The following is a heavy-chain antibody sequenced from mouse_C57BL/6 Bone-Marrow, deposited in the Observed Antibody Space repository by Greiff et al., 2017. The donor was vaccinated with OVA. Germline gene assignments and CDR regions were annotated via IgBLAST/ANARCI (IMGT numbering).Heavy chain of an antibody. CDR1: GYTFTDYE. V-gene: IGHV1-15*01. CDR3: TRGYSNYYAMDY. J-gene: IGHJ4*01. CDR2: IDPETGST. Sequence: QVQLQQSGAELVRPGASVTLSCKASGYTFTDYEMHWVKQTPVHGLEWIGAIDPETGSTAYNQKFKGKAILTADKSSSTAYMELRSLTSEDSAVYYCTRGYSNYYAMDYWGRGTSVTVSA. D-gene: IGHD2-5*01.